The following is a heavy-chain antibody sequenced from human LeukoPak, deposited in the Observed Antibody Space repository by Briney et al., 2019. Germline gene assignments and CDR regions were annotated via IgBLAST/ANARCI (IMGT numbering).Heavy chain of an antibody. CDR1: GYTFTSYG. D-gene: IGHD1-26*01. J-gene: IGHJ3*02. Sequence: SVKVSCKASGYTFTSYGISWVRQAPGQGLEWMGGIIPIFGTANYAQKFQGRVTITADESTSTAYMELSSLRSEDTAVYYCARGVGATTIDAFDIWGQGTMVTVSS. V-gene: IGHV1-69*13. CDR3: ARGVGATTIDAFDI. CDR2: IIPIFGTA.